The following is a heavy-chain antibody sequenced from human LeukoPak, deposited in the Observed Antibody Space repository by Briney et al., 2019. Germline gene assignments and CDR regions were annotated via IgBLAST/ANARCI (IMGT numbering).Heavy chain of an antibody. J-gene: IGHJ2*01. CDR2: INHSGST. CDR1: GGSFSGYY. D-gene: IGHD2-15*01. V-gene: IGHV4-34*01. Sequence: PSETLSLTCAVYGGSFSGYYWSWIRQPPGKGLEWIGEINHSGSTNYNPSLKSRVTISVDTSKNQFFLKLSSVTAADTAVYYCARYVVVAAVYRYFDLWGRGTLVTVSS. CDR3: ARYVVVAAVYRYFDL.